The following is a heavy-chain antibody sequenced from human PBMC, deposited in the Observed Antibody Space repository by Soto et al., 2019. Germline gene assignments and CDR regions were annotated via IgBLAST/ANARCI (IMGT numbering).Heavy chain of an antibody. Sequence: PGESLKISCKGSGYSSTSYWISWVRQMPGKGLEWMGRIGPSGSYTSDSLAVQGRGASSADKSISTAYLQWSSLKASDTAMYYCARLAVGYRNLAPCYCYCGMDVWGRGTTGAVAS. CDR3: ARLAVGYRNLAPCYCYCGMDV. J-gene: IGHJ6*02. V-gene: IGHV5-10-1*01. D-gene: IGHD2-21*01. CDR2: IGPSGSYT. CDR1: GYSSTSYW.